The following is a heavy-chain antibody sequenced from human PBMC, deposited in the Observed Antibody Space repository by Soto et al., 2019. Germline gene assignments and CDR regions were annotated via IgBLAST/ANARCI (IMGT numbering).Heavy chain of an antibody. V-gene: IGHV3-23*01. D-gene: IGHD6-13*01. CDR2: ISVSGGTT. Sequence: GGSLRLSCAASGFTFNNYALTWVRQAPGKGLEWVSTISVSGGTTHYSDSVKGRFTISRENSKKTVYLQMHGLRADDTAVYYCAKGSWYFDLWSQGSQVTVSS. J-gene: IGHJ4*02. CDR1: GFTFNNYA. CDR3: AKGSWYFDL.